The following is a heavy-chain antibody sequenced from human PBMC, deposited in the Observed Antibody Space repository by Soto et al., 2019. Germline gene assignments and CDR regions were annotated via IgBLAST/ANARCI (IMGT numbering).Heavy chain of an antibody. D-gene: IGHD3-10*01. Sequence: SETPSLTCTVSGGSISSGGYYWSWIRQHPGKGLEWIGYIYYSGSTYYNPSLKSRVTISVDTSKNQFSLKLSSVTAADTAVYYCARDSGSYYTFDYWGQGTLVTVSS. CDR2: IYYSGST. CDR3: ARDSGSYYTFDY. V-gene: IGHV4-31*03. CDR1: GGSISSGGYY. J-gene: IGHJ4*02.